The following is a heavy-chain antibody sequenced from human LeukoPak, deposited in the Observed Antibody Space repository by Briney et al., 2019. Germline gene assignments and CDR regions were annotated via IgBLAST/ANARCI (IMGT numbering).Heavy chain of an antibody. D-gene: IGHD5-18*01. CDR2: ISWNSGSI. CDR3: AKALAIQLWSRTPFDY. CDR1: GFTFDDYA. V-gene: IGHV3-9*01. J-gene: IGHJ4*02. Sequence: PGRSLRLSCAASGFTFDDYAMRWVRQAPGKGLEWVSGISWNSGSIGYADSVKGRFTISRDNAKNSLYLQMNSLRAEDTALYYCAKALAIQLWSRTPFDYWGQGTLVTVSS.